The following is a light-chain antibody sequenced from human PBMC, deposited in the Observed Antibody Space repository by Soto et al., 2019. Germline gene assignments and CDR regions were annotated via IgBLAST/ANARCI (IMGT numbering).Light chain of an antibody. CDR1: QSSNTW. J-gene: IGKJ1*01. V-gene: IGKV1-5*03. CDR3: QQHESYPRT. CDR2: TAS. Sequence: DIQMTQSPSTLSASVGDRVTITCRASQSSNTWLAWYQQKPGKAPRLLIYTASSLESGVPSRFSVSGSGTEFTLTISSLQPDDFATYYCQQHESYPRTFGQGTKVELK.